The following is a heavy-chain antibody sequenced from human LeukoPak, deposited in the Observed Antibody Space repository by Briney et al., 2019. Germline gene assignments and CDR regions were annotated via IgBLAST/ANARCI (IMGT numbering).Heavy chain of an antibody. D-gene: IGHD2-2*01. V-gene: IGHV5-51*01. CDR2: IYPSDSDT. CDR3: ARRYCSSTSCYPFDY. CDR1: GYSFTSYW. Sequence: GESLKISCKGSGYSFTSYWIGWVRQMPGKGLEWMGIIYPSDSDTRYSPSFQGQVTISADKSISTAYLQWSSLKASDTAMYYCARRYCSSTSCYPFDYWGQGTLVTVSS. J-gene: IGHJ4*02.